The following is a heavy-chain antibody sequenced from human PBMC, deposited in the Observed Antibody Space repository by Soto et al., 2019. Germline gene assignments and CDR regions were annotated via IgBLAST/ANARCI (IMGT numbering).Heavy chain of an antibody. CDR3: ARSPQPTSGIHWYFDL. Sequence: PGGSLRLSCAASGFTFNTYGMHWVRQAPGKGLEWVAAISYDGINKYYVDSVKGRFTISRDNSKNTLYVQMNSLRAEDTALYYCARSPQPTSGIHWYFDLWGRGILVTVSS. CDR1: GFTFNTYG. D-gene: IGHD1-26*01. CDR2: ISYDGINK. J-gene: IGHJ2*01. V-gene: IGHV3-30*03.